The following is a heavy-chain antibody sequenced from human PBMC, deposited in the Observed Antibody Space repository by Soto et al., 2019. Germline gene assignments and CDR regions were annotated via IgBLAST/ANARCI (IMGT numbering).Heavy chain of an antibody. CDR1: GFTFSSYA. CDR2: ISGRGGST. Sequence: EVQLLESGGGLVQPGGSLRLSCAASGFTFSSYAMSWVRQAPGKGLEWVSAISGRGGSTYYADSVKGRFTISRDNSKNTLYLQMNSLRAEDTAVYYCAKAALFDFWSGYYSEANWFDPWGQGTLVTVSS. D-gene: IGHD3-3*01. V-gene: IGHV3-23*01. J-gene: IGHJ5*02. CDR3: AKAALFDFWSGYYSEANWFDP.